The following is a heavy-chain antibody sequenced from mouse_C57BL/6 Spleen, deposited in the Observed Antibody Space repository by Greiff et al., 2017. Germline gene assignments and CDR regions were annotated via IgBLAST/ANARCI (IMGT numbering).Heavy chain of an antibody. CDR3: ARGGAAQATLDY. J-gene: IGHJ2*01. Sequence: QVQLQQPGAELVRPGSSVKLSCKASGYTFTSYWMHWVKQRPIQGLEWIGNIDPSDSDTHYNQKFKDKATLTVDKSSSTAYMQLSSLTSEDSAVYYCARGGAAQATLDYWGQGTTLTVSS. CDR2: IDPSDSDT. D-gene: IGHD3-2*02. V-gene: IGHV1-52*01. CDR1: GYTFTSYW.